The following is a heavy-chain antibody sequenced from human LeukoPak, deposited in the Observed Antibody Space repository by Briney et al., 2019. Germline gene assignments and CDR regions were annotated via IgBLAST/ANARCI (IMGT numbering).Heavy chain of an antibody. Sequence: ASVKVSCKTSGYSFTDYAITWVRQVRGQGLQWVVWISASNGNTDYAQSFRGRVTMTTDTSTSTAYMELRSLRSDDTAVYYCARSGYCSSTSCYGVRMYYYYYMDVWGKGTTVTVSS. CDR2: ISASNGNT. V-gene: IGHV1-18*01. D-gene: IGHD2-2*01. CDR1: GYSFTDYA. CDR3: ARSGYCSSTSCYGVRMYYYYYMDV. J-gene: IGHJ6*03.